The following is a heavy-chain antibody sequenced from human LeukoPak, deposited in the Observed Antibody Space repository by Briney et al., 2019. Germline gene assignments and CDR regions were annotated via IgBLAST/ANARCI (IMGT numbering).Heavy chain of an antibody. V-gene: IGHV3-7*01. CDR1: GFGFSGYW. CDR3: ARGRFHGMGV. J-gene: IGHJ6*02. Sequence: GGSLRLSCAASGFGFSGYWMNWFRQAPGKGLEWVANINQDGSEKYYVDSVKGRFTISRDNAKNSLFLQMNSLRGEETAVYYCARGRFHGMGVWGQGTTVTVSS. CDR2: INQDGSEK.